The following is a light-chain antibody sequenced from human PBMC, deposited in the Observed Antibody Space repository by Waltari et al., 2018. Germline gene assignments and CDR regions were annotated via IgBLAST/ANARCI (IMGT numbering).Light chain of an antibody. CDR2: DVS. CDR3: CSYAGSRTWV. Sequence: QSALTQPASVSGSPGQSISISCLGTSSDIGTFNLFSWYLQYPGTAPKLLIYDVSQRPSGVSNRFSGSKSGNTASLTISGLQAEDEAIYYCCSYAGSRTWVFGGGAKLTVL. V-gene: IGLV2-23*02. CDR1: SSDIGTFNL. J-gene: IGLJ3*02.